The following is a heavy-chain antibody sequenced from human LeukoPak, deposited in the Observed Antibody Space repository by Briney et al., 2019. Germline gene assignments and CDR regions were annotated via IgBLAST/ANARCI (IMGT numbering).Heavy chain of an antibody. CDR2: LYYSGST. V-gene: IGHV4-39*01. Sequence: SETLSLTCTVSGGSLSSSSYYWGWLRQPPGKGLEWIGSLYYSGSTYYNPPLKSRVTISIHTSKNQFSLKLSSVTAADAAVYYCARHITHVAFYSEYFQHWGQGTLVTVSS. CDR3: ARHITHVAFYSEYFQH. J-gene: IGHJ1*01. CDR1: GGSLSSSSYY. D-gene: IGHD3-16*01.